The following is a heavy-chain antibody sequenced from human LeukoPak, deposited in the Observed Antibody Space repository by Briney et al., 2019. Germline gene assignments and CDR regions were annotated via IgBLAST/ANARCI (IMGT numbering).Heavy chain of an antibody. Sequence: SCKASGYTFSSYAMHWVRQAPGKGLEWVAVISYDGSNKYYADSVKGRFTISRDNSKNTLYLQMNSLRAEDTAVYYCARDLGYDFWSGYSNWFDPWGQGTLVTVSS. D-gene: IGHD3-3*01. J-gene: IGHJ5*02. CDR2: ISYDGSNK. CDR3: ARDLGYDFWSGYSNWFDP. V-gene: IGHV3-30*01. CDR1: GYTFSSYA.